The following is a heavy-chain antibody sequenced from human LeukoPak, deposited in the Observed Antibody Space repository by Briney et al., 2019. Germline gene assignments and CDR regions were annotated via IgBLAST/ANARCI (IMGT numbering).Heavy chain of an antibody. CDR3: AKGSVGNADFAS. CDR1: GFTFSSFS. V-gene: IGHV3-23*01. D-gene: IGHD6-25*01. CDR2: IIVSGTT. Sequence: GGSLRLSCAASGFTFSSFSMTWVRQAPGKGLEWVSSIIVSGTTYYADSVKGRFTISRDSFRDTLFLQMDSLRVDDTAVYFCAKGSVGNADFASWGQGALVTVSS. J-gene: IGHJ4*02.